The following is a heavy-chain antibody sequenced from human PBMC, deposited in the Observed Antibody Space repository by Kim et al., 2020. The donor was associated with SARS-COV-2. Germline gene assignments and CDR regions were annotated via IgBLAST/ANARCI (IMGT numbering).Heavy chain of an antibody. Sequence: GGSLRLSCAASGFTFSSYGMHWVRQAPGKGLEWVAVISYDGSNKYYADSVKGRFTISRYNSKNTLYLQMNSLRAEDTAVYYCALIRGDYYGSVEHYYGM. J-gene: IGHJ6*01. CDR2: ISYDGSNK. CDR1: GFTFSSYG. CDR3: ALIRGDYYGSVEHYYGM. V-gene: IGHV3-33*05. D-gene: IGHD3-10*01.